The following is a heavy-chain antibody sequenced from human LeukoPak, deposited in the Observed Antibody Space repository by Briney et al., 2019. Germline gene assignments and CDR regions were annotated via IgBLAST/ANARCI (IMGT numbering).Heavy chain of an antibody. J-gene: IGHJ4*02. Sequence: PSETLSLTCTVSGGSISSYYWSWIRQPPGKGLGWIGYIYYSGSTNYNPSLKSRVTISVDTSKNQFSLNLNSVTAADTAVYYCARTDSHYLSFDYWGQGTLVTVSS. CDR1: GGSISSYY. CDR2: IYYSGST. CDR3: ARTDSHYLSFDY. D-gene: IGHD4-11*01. V-gene: IGHV4-59*01.